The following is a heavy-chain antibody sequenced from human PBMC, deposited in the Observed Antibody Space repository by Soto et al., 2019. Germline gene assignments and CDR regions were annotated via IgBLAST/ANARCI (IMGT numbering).Heavy chain of an antibody. Sequence: ASVKVSCKASGYTFTSYDINWVRQATGQGLEWMGWMNPNRGNTGYAQKFQGRVTMTRNTSISTAYMELSSLRSEDTAVYYCGRATSALAIPYCFDPWGQGILVTVSS. CDR2: MNPNRGNT. D-gene: IGHD2-2*02. J-gene: IGHJ5*02. V-gene: IGHV1-8*01. CDR3: GRATSALAIPYCFDP. CDR1: GYTFTSYD.